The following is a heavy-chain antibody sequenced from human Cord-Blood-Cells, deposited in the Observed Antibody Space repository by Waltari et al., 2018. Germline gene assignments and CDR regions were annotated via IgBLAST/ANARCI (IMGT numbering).Heavy chain of an antibody. CDR2: IYYSGST. CDR3: ARGACSSTSCYPSDAFDI. V-gene: IGHV4-39*01. J-gene: IGHJ3*02. CDR1: GGSISSSSYY. Sequence: LTCTVSGGSISSSSYYWGWIRQPPGKGLEWIGSIYYSGSTYYNPSLKSRVTISVDTSKNQFSPKLSSVTAADTAVYYCARGACSSTSCYPSDAFDIWGQGTMVTVSS. D-gene: IGHD2-2*01.